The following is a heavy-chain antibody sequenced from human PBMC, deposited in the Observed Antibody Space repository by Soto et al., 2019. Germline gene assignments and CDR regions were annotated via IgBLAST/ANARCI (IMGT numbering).Heavy chain of an antibody. J-gene: IGHJ4*02. CDR3: ARSFSDSYYDLDF. CDR1: GFTFDDNA. CDR2: INWKSDI. V-gene: IGHV3-9*01. D-gene: IGHD1-26*01. Sequence: GGSLRLSCAVSGFTFDDNAMHWVRQAPEKGLEWVSGINWKSDIGYADSVKGRFTISRDNAENSLYLQMNILKIEDTAFYYCARSFSDSYYDLDFWGQGTLVTSPQ.